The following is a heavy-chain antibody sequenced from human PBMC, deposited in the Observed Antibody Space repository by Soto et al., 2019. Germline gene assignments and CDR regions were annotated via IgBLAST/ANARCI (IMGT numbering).Heavy chain of an antibody. CDR1: GGSISSGGYS. J-gene: IGHJ4*02. CDR3: MLGSGWKDFDY. D-gene: IGHD3-22*01. V-gene: IGHV4-30-2*03. Sequence: SETLSLTCAVSGGSISSGGYSWSWVRQPPGKGLEWIGNIYYTGSTYYNPSLKSRVTISVDTSKNQFSLKLSSVTAADTAVYYCMLGSGWKDFDYWGQGTLLTVSS. CDR2: IYYTGST.